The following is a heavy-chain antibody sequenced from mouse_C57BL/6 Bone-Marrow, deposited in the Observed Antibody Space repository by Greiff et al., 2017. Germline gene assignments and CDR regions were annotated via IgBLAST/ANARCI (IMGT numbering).Heavy chain of an antibody. CDR1: GYTFTSYW. J-gene: IGHJ2*01. CDR3: ARHGGLRRGTDY. D-gene: IGHD1-1*01. Sequence: QVQLQQPGAELVKPGASVKLSCKASGYTFTSYWMHWVKQRPGQGLEWIGMIHPNSGSTNYNEKFKSKATLTVDKSSSTAYMQLSSLTSDDSAVYYCARHGGLRRGTDYWGQGTTLTVSS. V-gene: IGHV1-64*01. CDR2: IHPNSGST.